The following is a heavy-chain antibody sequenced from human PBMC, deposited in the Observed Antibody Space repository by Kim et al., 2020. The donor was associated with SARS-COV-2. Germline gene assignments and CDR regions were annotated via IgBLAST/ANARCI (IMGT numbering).Heavy chain of an antibody. J-gene: IGHJ4*02. CDR3: ATGKLQWFGELFY. V-gene: IGHV1-24*01. Sequence: YAQKFQGRVTMTEDTSTDTAYMELSSLRSEDTAVHYCATGKLQWFGELFYWGQGTLVTVSS. D-gene: IGHD3-10*01.